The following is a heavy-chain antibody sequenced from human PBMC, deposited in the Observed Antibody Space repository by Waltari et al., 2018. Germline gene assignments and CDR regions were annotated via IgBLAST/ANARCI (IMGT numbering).Heavy chain of an antibody. CDR2: IYYSGST. D-gene: IGHD2-8*01. V-gene: IGHV4-59*01. CDR3: ARGGGYCTNGVCPKDY. CDR1: GGSISSYY. Sequence: QVQLQESGPGLVKPSETLSLTYTVSGGSISSYYWSWIRQPPGKGLEWIGYIYYSGSTNYNPSLKSRVTISVDTSKNQFSLKLSSVTAADTAVYYCARGGGYCTNGVCPKDYWGQGTLVTVSS. J-gene: IGHJ4*02.